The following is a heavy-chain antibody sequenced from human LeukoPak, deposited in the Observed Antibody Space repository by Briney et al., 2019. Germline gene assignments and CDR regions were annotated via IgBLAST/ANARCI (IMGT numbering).Heavy chain of an antibody. CDR1: GFTFSSYA. CDR2: ISGSGVNT. J-gene: IGHJ4*02. D-gene: IGHD3-9*01. Sequence: PGGSLILSCAASGFTFSSYAMSWFRQAPGKGLEWVSAISGSGVNTYHADSSKGRFTISRDNSKNTLYLQMNSVRTDDTAVYYCEKDPEENILTGYYFDYWGQGTLVTVSS. V-gene: IGHV3-23*01. CDR3: EKDPEENILTGYYFDY.